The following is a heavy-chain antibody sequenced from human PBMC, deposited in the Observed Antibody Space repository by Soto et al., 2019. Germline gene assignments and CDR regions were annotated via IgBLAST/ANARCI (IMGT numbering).Heavy chain of an antibody. J-gene: IGHJ3*02. Sequence: QVQLQESGPGLVKPSQTLSLTCTVSGGSISSGGYYWSWIRQHPGKGLEWIGYIYSSGSTYYNPSLTSRVTISVDTSKNQFSLKLSSVTAADTAVYFCARVCGGDCHNAFDIWGQGTMVTVSS. D-gene: IGHD2-21*02. CDR1: GGSISSGGYY. CDR2: IYSSGST. CDR3: ARVCGGDCHNAFDI. V-gene: IGHV4-31*03.